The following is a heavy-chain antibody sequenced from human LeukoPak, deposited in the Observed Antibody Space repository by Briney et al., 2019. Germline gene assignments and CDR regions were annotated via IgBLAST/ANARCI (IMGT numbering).Heavy chain of an antibody. CDR2: IYYSGST. CDR3: AREVYDSSGFDRYYFDY. V-gene: IGHV4-31*03. J-gene: IGHJ4*02. CDR1: GGSVSSNGYF. Sequence: PSETLSLTCTVSGGSVSSNGYFWNWIRQHPGKGLEWIGYIYYSGSTYYNPSLKSRVTISVDTSKNQFSLKLSSVTAADTAVYYCAREVYDSSGFDRYYFDYWGQGTLVTVSS. D-gene: IGHD3-22*01.